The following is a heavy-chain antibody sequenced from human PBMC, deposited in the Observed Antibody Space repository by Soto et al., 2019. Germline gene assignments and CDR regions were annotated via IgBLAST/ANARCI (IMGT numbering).Heavy chain of an antibody. CDR3: AKDLSSRWLTPDY. CDR1: GFTFSSYA. CDR2: ISGSGGHT. Sequence: EVQLLESGGGLVQPGGSLRLSCAASGFTFSSYAMSWVRQAPGKGLEWVSAISGSGGHTYYADSVKGRFTISRDNSKNTLYLQVKSLRAEDTALYYCAKDLSSRWLTPDYWGQGTLVTVSS. J-gene: IGHJ4*02. V-gene: IGHV3-23*01. D-gene: IGHD6-19*01.